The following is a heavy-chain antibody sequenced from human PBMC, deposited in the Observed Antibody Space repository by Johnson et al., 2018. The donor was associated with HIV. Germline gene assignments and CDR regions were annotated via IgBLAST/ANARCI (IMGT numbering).Heavy chain of an antibody. Sequence: QVQLVESGGGVVQPGRSLRLPCAASGFTFNNYGMHWVRQAPGKGLEWVAIIWYDGTNKFYTDSVKGRFTISRDNSKKTVYLQMSSLGAEDAAVYYCARDVGDCYHRWGAIDFWGQVTLVTVSS. CDR2: IWYDGTNK. D-gene: IGHD2-21*01. V-gene: IGHV3-33*01. CDR3: ARDVGDCYHRWGAIDF. J-gene: IGHJ3*01. CDR1: GFTFNNYG.